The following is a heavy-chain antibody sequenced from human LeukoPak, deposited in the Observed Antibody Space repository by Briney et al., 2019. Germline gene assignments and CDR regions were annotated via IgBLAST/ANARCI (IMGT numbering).Heavy chain of an antibody. Sequence: GGSLTLSCAASGFTFSSYGMRWVRQAPGGGLEWVAVISYDGSNKFYADSVKGRFTIPSDNSKNTLYLQMYSLRAEDTAVYYCAKGKGDYHILTGDFYYYGMDVWGKGTTVTVSS. CDR2: ISYDGSNK. CDR1: GFTFSSYG. J-gene: IGHJ6*04. V-gene: IGHV3-30*18. CDR3: AKGKGDYHILTGDFYYYGMDV. D-gene: IGHD3-9*01.